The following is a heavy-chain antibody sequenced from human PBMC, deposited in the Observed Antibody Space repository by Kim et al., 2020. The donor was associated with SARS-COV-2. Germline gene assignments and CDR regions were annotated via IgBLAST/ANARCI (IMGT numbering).Heavy chain of an antibody. J-gene: IGHJ4*02. CDR3: ARESEETYNSLTGYHIFYS. D-gene: IGHD3-9*01. CDR1: GDSLRSGSYY. Sequence: SETLSLTCTVSGDSLRSGSYYWGWIRQPPGRGLEWIGRVYSSGTTNYNPSLKSRVTISIDTSKNQFSLKLNSVTAADTAVYFCARESEETYNSLTGYHIFYSGGQGTLITSSS. CDR2: VYSSGTT. V-gene: IGHV4-61*02.